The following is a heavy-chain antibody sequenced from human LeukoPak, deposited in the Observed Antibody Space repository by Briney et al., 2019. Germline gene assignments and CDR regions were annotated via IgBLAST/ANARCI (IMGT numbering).Heavy chain of an antibody. Sequence: SETLSLTCTVSGGSISSSSYYWGWIRQPPGKGLEWIGSIYYSGSTYYNPSLKSRVTISVDTSKNQFSLKLSSVTAAVTAVYYCAQNIGVVPAAIGYFDYWGQGTLVTVSS. CDR3: AQNIGVVPAAIGYFDY. D-gene: IGHD2-2*02. J-gene: IGHJ4*02. V-gene: IGHV4-39*01. CDR1: GGSISSSSYY. CDR2: IYYSGST.